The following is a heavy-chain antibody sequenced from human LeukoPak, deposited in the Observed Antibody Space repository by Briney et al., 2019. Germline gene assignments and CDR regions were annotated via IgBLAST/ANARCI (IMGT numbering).Heavy chain of an antibody. D-gene: IGHD2-2*01. CDR1: GYSFTSYW. Sequence: GESLKISCKGSGYSFTSYWIVWVRQMPGKGLEWMGIIYPGDSDTRYSPSFQGQVTISADKSISTAYLQWSSLKASDTAMYYCARGYCSSTSCSREYYFDYWGQGTLVTVSS. V-gene: IGHV5-51*01. CDR3: ARGYCSSTSCSREYYFDY. CDR2: IYPGDSDT. J-gene: IGHJ4*02.